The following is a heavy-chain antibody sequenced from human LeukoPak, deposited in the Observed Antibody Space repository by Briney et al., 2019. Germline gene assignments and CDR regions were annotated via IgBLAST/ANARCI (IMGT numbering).Heavy chain of an antibody. CDR2: INPNSGGT. D-gene: IGHD3-9*01. Sequence: ASVKVSCKASGYTFTGYYMHWVRQAPGQGLEWMGWINPNSGGTNYAQKFQGRVTMTRDTSISTAYMELSRLRSDDTAVYYCARAGLVLRYFDWLLEYYFDYWGQGTLVTVSS. CDR1: GYTFTGYY. V-gene: IGHV1-2*02. CDR3: ARAGLVLRYFDWLLEYYFDY. J-gene: IGHJ4*02.